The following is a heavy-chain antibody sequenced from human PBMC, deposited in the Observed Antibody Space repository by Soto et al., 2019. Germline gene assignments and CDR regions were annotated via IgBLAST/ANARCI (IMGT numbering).Heavy chain of an antibody. V-gene: IGHV3-33*08. Sequence: PGGSLRLSYAASGFTFSSYWMHWVRQAPGKGLEWVAVIWYDGSNKYYADSVKGRFTISRDNSKNTLYLQMNSLRAEDTAVYYCARDWPIVLVPAAMSPCNGMDVWGQGTTVTVSS. CDR3: ARDWPIVLVPAAMSPCNGMDV. CDR1: GFTFSSYW. CDR2: IWYDGSNK. J-gene: IGHJ6*02. D-gene: IGHD2-2*01.